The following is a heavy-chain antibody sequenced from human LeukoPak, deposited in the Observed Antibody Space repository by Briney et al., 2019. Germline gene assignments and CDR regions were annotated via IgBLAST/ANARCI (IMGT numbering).Heavy chain of an antibody. CDR1: GFTFSSYA. V-gene: IGHV3-23*01. J-gene: IGHJ4*02. CDR2: ISGSGGTT. D-gene: IGHD3-3*01. Sequence: GGSLRLSCAASGFTFSSYAMSWVRQAPGKGLEWVSAISGSGGTTYYADSVKGRFTISRDNSKNTLYLQVNSLRAEDTAVYYCAKYNYGFWSGYPHHFDYWGQGTLVTVSS. CDR3: AKYNYGFWSGYPHHFDY.